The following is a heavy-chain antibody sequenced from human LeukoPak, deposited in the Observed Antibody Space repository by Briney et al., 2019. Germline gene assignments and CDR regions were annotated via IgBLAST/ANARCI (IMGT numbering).Heavy chain of an antibody. Sequence: GASVKVSCKASGYTFTGYYMHWVRQAPGQGLEWMGWINPNSGGTNYAQKLQGRVTMTTDTSTSTAYMELRSLRSDDTAVYYCAVALGVAGYFDIWGQGTMVTVSS. CDR3: AVALGVAGYFDI. V-gene: IGHV1-2*02. D-gene: IGHD6-19*01. CDR1: GYTFTGYY. CDR2: INPNSGGT. J-gene: IGHJ3*02.